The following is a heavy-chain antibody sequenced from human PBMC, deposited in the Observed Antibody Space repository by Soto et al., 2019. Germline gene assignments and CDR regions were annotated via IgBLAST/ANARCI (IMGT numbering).Heavy chain of an antibody. V-gene: IGHV3-30-3*01. CDR2: ISYDGSNK. CDR3: ARDFGPLSSGGDPSNYYSNCMEV. Sequence: HPGVSLRLSCAASGFTFSSYAMHWVRQAPGKGLEWVAVISYDGSNKYYADSVKGRFTISRDNSKNTLHRQMNSLRAEDTAVYYFARDFGPLSSGGDPSNYYSNCMEVWRQGTTVTVSS. CDR1: GFTFSSYA. D-gene: IGHD6-19*01. J-gene: IGHJ6*02.